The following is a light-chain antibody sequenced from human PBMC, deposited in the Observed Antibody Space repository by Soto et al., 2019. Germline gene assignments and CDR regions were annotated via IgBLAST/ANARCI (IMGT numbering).Light chain of an antibody. CDR2: DVS. J-gene: IGLJ1*01. CDR3: CSYAGSYTFYV. CDR1: SSDVESYNL. V-gene: IGLV2-11*01. Sequence: QSVLTQPASVSGSPGQSITISCTGTSSDVESYNLVSWYQQHPGKAPKVMIYDVSKRPSGVPDLFSGSKSGNTASLTLSGLQAEDEADYYCCSYAGSYTFYVFGTGTKVTVL.